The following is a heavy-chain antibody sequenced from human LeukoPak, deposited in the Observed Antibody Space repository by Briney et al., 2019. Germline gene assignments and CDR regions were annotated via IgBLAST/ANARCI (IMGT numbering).Heavy chain of an antibody. Sequence: SETLSLTCTVSGGSISVYYWSWSRQPPGQGLEWIGYIYYSGSTNYNPSLLSRVTMSVDTSKNQFSLKLSSVTAADTAVYYYARRLYTSSWDYFDYWGQGTLVTVSS. CDR2: IYYSGST. J-gene: IGHJ4*02. CDR3: ARRLYTSSWDYFDY. V-gene: IGHV4-59*08. D-gene: IGHD6-13*01. CDR1: GGSISVYY.